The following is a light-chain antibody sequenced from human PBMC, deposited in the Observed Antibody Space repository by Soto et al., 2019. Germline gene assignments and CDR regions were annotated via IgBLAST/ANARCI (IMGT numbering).Light chain of an antibody. CDR1: SSNIGAGYD. CDR3: QSYDTSLSAWV. V-gene: IGLV1-40*01. Sequence: HSVLTQPPSVSGAPGRRVTISCTGSSSNIGAGYDVHWYQQLPGTAPKLLIYGNSNRPSGVPDRFSGSRSGTSASLAITGLQAEDEADYYCQSYDTSLSAWVFGGGTKLTVL. J-gene: IGLJ3*02. CDR2: GNS.